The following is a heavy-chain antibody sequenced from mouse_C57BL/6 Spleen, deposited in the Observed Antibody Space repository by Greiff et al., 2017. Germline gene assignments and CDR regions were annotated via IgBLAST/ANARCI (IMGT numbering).Heavy chain of an antibody. V-gene: IGHV1-15*01. Sequence: VQLQQSGAELVRPGASVTLSCKASGYTFTDYEMHWVKQTPVHGLEWIGAIDTETGGTAYTQKFKGKAILTADKSASATYMELRSLTSEDSAVYYCTRWITTVVADAMDYWGQGTSVTVSS. CDR3: TRWITTVVADAMDY. J-gene: IGHJ4*01. CDR1: GYTFTDYE. D-gene: IGHD1-1*01. CDR2: IDTETGGT.